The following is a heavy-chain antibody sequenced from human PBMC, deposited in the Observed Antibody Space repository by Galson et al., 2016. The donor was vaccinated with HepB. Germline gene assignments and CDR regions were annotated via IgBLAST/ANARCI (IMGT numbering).Heavy chain of an antibody. CDR2: IWADGGNK. J-gene: IGHJ4*02. CDR1: GFIVSSKY. V-gene: IGHV3-33*08. D-gene: IGHD1-26*01. CDR3: ARDMYTGSYIIDY. Sequence: SLRLSCAVSGFIVSSKYMSWVRQAPGKGLECVAVIWADGGNKYYVDSVKGRFTISRDNSKNTVYLQMNSLRADDTAVYYCARDMYTGSYIIDYWGQGTLVTASS.